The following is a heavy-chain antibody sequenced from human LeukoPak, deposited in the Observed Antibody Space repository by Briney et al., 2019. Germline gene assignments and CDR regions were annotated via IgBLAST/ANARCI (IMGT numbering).Heavy chain of an antibody. CDR1: GFTFSSYW. J-gene: IGHJ6*03. V-gene: IGHV3-7*01. D-gene: IGHD2-21*02. Sequence: GGSLRLSCAASGFTFSSYWMSWVRHAPGKGLEWVANIKQDGSEKYYVDSVKGRFTISRDNAKNSLYLQMNSLRAEDTAVYYCARDQPSYCGGDCYLYYYYYMDVWGKGTTVTVSS. CDR3: ARDQPSYCGGDCYLYYYYYMDV. CDR2: IKQDGSEK.